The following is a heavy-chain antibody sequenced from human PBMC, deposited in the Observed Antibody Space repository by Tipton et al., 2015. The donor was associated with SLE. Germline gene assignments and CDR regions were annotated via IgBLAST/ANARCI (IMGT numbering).Heavy chain of an antibody. CDR3: AREKDVDTAKEYNWFDP. D-gene: IGHD5-18*01. V-gene: IGHV1-46*01. CDR1: GGTFSSYA. J-gene: IGHJ5*02. Sequence: QVQLVQSGPEVKKPGSSVKVSCKASGGTFSSYAISWVRQAPGQGLEWMGIINPSGGSTSYAQKFQGRVTMTRDTSTSTVYMELSSLRSEDTAVYYCAREKDVDTAKEYNWFDPWGQGTLVTVSS. CDR2: INPSGGST.